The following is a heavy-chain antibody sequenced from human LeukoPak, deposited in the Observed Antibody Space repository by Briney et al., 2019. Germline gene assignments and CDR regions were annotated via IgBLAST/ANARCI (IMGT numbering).Heavy chain of an antibody. J-gene: IGHJ5*02. CDR2: IYHSGST. D-gene: IGHD3-9*01. CDR3: ARGLAGYYPTNWFDP. CDR1: GGSISSSNW. Sequence: SGTLSLTCAVSGGSISSSNWWSWVRRPPGKGLEWIGEIYHSGSTNYNPSLKSRVTISVDKSKNQFSLKLSSVTAADTAVYYCARGLAGYYPTNWFDPWGQGTLVTVSS. V-gene: IGHV4-4*02.